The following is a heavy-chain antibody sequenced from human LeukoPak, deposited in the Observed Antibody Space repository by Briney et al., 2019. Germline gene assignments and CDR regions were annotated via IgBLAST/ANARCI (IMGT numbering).Heavy chain of an antibody. CDR1: GYTFTSYG. J-gene: IGHJ5*02. V-gene: IGHV1-18*04. D-gene: IGHD2-2*01. CDR3: ARDPNIVVVPAARKVDWFDP. Sequence: ASVTVSFKASGYTFTSYGISWVRQAPGQGVEWMGWISAYNGNTNYAQRLQGRVTMTSDTSTSTAYMELRSLRSDDTAVYYCARDPNIVVVPAARKVDWFDPWGQGTLVTVSS. CDR2: ISAYNGNT.